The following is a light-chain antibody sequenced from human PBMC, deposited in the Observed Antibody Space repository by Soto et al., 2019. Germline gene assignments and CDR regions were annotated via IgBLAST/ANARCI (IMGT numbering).Light chain of an antibody. CDR1: QSVSSVY. CDR3: QQSFT. V-gene: IGKV3-20*01. J-gene: IGKJ3*01. Sequence: EIVLTQSPGTLSLSPGERGTLSCRTSQSVSSVYVAWYQHKPGQAPRLLIYGTSSRASGIPDRFSGSGSGTDFTLTITRLEPEDFAVYYCQQSFTFGPGTKVDI. CDR2: GTS.